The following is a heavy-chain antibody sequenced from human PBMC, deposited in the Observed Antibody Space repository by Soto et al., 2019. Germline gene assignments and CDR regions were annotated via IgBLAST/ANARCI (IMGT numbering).Heavy chain of an antibody. J-gene: IGHJ5*02. CDR1: GGSLSGYY. CDR2: INRSGST. Sequence: QVQLQQWGAGLLKPSETLSLTCAVYGGSLSGYYWSWIRQPPGKGLEWIGEINRSGSTNYIPSLKSRLIISVDTSRTQFSLKLSAVTAADSAVYYCARGLLGGAATWGQGTLVTVSS. CDR3: ARGLLGGAAT. D-gene: IGHD3-16*01. V-gene: IGHV4-34*01.